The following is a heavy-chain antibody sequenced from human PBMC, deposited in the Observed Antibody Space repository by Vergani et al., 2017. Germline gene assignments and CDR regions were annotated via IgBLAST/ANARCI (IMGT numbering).Heavy chain of an antibody. CDR2: ISSSSSTI. Sequence: EVQLVESGGGLVQPGGSLRLSCAASGFTFSSYSMNWVRQAPGKGLEWVSYISSSSSTIYYADSVKGRFTISRDNAKNSLYLQMNSLRDEDTAVYYCARHPDYDFGSGYYFYYYYYMDVWGKGTTVTVSS. CDR1: GFTFSSYS. V-gene: IGHV3-48*02. J-gene: IGHJ6*03. CDR3: ARHPDYDFGSGYYFYYYYYMDV. D-gene: IGHD3-3*01.